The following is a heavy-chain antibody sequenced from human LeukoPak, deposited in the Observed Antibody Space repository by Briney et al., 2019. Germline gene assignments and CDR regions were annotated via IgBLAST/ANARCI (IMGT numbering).Heavy chain of an antibody. CDR3: ARVGYCSSTSCSTGAFDI. CDR1: GGTFSSYA. D-gene: IGHD2-2*01. Sequence: SVTVSCKASGGTFSSYAISWVRQAPGQGLEWMGGIIPIFGTANYAQKFQGRVTITTDESTSTAYMELSSLRSEDTAVYYCARVGYCSSTSCSTGAFDIWGQGTMVTVSS. CDR2: IIPIFGTA. V-gene: IGHV1-69*05. J-gene: IGHJ3*02.